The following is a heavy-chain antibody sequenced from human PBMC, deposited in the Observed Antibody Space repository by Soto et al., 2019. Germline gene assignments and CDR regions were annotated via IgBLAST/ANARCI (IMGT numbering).Heavy chain of an antibody. CDR2: IYSKAGKM. V-gene: IGHV1-18*01. J-gene: IGHJ4*02. Sequence: QVHLLQPGAEVQKPGASVKVACKTSGYTFNDFGTTWVRQAPGLGLEWMGWIYSKAGKMNFAPKFQNRVIMATDASTSTAFMELTSLTFGDSAIYFCARDIAFYIDYWGQGTLVTVS. CDR1: GYTFNDFG. D-gene: IGHD2-15*01. CDR3: ARDIAFYIDY.